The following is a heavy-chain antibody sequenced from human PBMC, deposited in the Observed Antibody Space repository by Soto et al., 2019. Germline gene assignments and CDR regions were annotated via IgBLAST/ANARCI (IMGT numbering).Heavy chain of an antibody. CDR2: INAGNGNT. CDR1: GYTFTSYA. D-gene: IGHD6-19*01. J-gene: IGHJ3*02. Sequence: GASVKVSCKASGYTFTSYAMHWVRQAPGQRLEWMGWINAGNGNTKYSQKFQGRVTITRDTSASTAYMELSSLRSEDTAVYYCAREAASIAVADSDAFDIWGQGTMVTVSS. CDR3: AREAASIAVADSDAFDI. V-gene: IGHV1-3*01.